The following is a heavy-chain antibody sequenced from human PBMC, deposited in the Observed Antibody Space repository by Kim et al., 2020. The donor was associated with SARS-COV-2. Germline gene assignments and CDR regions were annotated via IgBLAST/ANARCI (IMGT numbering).Heavy chain of an antibody. CDR2: INHSGST. Sequence: SETLSLTCAVYGGSFSGYYWSWIRQPPGKGLEWIGEINHSGSTNYNPSLKSRVTISVDTSKNQFSLKLSSVTAADTAVYYCARVEREQQLVRGRGPGRRVYWGQGTLVTVSS. CDR3: ARVEREQQLVRGRGPGRRVY. CDR1: GGSFSGYY. V-gene: IGHV4-34*01. J-gene: IGHJ4*02. D-gene: IGHD6-13*01.